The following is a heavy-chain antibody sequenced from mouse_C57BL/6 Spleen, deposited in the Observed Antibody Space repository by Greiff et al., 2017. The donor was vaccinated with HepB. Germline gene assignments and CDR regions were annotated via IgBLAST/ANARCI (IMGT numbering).Heavy chain of an antibody. D-gene: IGHD1-1*01. V-gene: IGHV1-69*01. CDR3: ARYYGSSYLYYAMDY. CDR2: IDPSDSYT. Sequence: VQLQQPGAELVMPGASVKLSCKASGYTFTSYWMHWVKQRPGQGLEWIGEIDPSDSYTNYNQKFKGKSTLTVDKSSSTAYMQLSSLTSEDSAVYYCARYYGSSYLYYAMDYWGQGTSVTVSS. CDR1: GYTFTSYW. J-gene: IGHJ4*01.